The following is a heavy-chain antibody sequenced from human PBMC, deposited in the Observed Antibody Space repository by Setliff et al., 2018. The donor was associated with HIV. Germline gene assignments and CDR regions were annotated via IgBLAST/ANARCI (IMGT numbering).Heavy chain of an antibody. V-gene: IGHV4-4*08. CDR2: VSSIGIT. J-gene: IGHJ4*02. D-gene: IGHD1-26*01. CDR1: GISINGYY. CDR3: ARTRAPYFFDF. Sequence: SETLSLTCSVSGISINGYYWSWIRQSPRTRLEWIGYVSSIGITNYNPSLKSRVTISVDTSKNQFSLQLNSVTAADTAVYFCARTRAPYFFDFWGQGAQVTVSS.